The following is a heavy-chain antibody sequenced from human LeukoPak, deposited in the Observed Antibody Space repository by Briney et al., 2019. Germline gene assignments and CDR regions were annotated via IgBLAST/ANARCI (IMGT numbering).Heavy chain of an antibody. CDR2: IYSGGST. V-gene: IGHV3-53*01. D-gene: IGHD4-17*01. CDR1: GFTVSSNY. Sequence: PGGSLRLSCAASGFTVSSNYMSWVRQAPGKGLEWVSVIYSGGSTYYADSVKGRFTISRDNSKNTLYLQMNSLRAEDTAVYYCARNYGDYTPYNFDYWGQGTLVTVSS. CDR3: ARNYGDYTPYNFDY. J-gene: IGHJ4*02.